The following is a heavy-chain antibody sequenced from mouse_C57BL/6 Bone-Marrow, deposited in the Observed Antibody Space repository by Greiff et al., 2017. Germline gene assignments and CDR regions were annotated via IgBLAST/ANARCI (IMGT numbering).Heavy chain of an antibody. CDR2: INPSSGYT. V-gene: IGHV1-7*01. CDR3: ALYDYDGDSHYYAMDY. D-gene: IGHD2-4*01. Sequence: QVQLKQSGAELAKPGASVKLSCKASGYTFTSYWMPWVKQRPGQGLEWIGYINPSSGYTKYNQKFKDKATLTADKSSSTAYMQLSSLTYEDSAVYYCALYDYDGDSHYYAMDYWGQGTSVTVSS. J-gene: IGHJ4*01. CDR1: GYTFTSYW.